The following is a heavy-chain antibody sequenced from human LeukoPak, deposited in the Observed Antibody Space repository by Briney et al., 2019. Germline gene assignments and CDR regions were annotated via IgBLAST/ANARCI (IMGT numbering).Heavy chain of an antibody. J-gene: IGHJ4*02. D-gene: IGHD5-12*01. CDR2: IIPIFGTA. V-gene: IGHV1-69*05. Sequence: SVKVSCKASGGTFSSYAISWVRQAPGQGLEWMGGIIPIFGTANYAQKFQGRVTITTDESTSTAYMELSSLRSEDTAVYYCARSPPVATPRYFDYWGQGTLVTVSS. CDR3: ARSPPVATPRYFDY. CDR1: GGTFSSYA.